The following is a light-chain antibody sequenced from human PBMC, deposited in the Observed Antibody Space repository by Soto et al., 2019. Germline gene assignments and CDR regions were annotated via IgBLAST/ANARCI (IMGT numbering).Light chain of an antibody. Sequence: EIVMTQSPATLSVSPGERATLSCRASQSVSSNLAWYQQKPGQAPRLLIYGASTRATGIPARFSGSGSGTEFTLTISSLQSEDFAVYYCQQYNNGHRTFGQGTKV. CDR1: QSVSSN. CDR3: QQYNNGHRT. V-gene: IGKV3-15*01. CDR2: GAS. J-gene: IGKJ1*01.